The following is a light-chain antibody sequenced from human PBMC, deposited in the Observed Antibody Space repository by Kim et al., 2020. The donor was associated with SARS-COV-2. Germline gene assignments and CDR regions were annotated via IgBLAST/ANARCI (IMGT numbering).Light chain of an antibody. CDR3: AACDYSLDALV. V-gene: IGLV1-44*01. CDR1: PSNIDCID. Sequence: GQRVTSACSGRPSNIDCIDVIWYQQIPRAAPQHLIFSNNRPPLGVPVRFYGSNSGTSASLAISGLQSWEEADYYCAACDYSLDALVFGGGTTVTVL. J-gene: IGLJ3*02. CDR2: SNN.